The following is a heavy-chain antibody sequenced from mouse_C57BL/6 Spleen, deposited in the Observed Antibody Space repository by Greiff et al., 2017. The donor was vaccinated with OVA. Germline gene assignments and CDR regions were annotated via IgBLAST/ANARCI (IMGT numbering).Heavy chain of an antibody. CDR1: GYAFSSSW. J-gene: IGHJ4*01. V-gene: IGHV1-82*01. CDR2: IYPGDGDT. CDR3: ARSGGNYGYYAMDY. Sequence: QVQLKQSGPELVKPGASVKISCKASGYAFSSSWMNWVKQRPGKGLEWIGRIYPGDGDTNYNGKFKGKATLTADKSSSTAYMQLSSLTSEDSAVYFCARSGGNYGYYAMDYWGQGTSVTVSS. D-gene: IGHD2-1*01.